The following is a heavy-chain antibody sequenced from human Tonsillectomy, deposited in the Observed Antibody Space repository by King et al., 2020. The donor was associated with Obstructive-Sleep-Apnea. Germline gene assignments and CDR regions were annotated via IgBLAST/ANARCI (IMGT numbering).Heavy chain of an antibody. CDR2: IYYTGSA. Sequence: CTVSGGSISSGDYYWSWIRQPPGKGLERIGFIYYTGSAHYSPSLKSRVTISVDTSNNRFTLKLSSVTAADTAVCFCARRHASVEYPTMTIIDYWGQGTLVTVSS. V-gene: IGHV4-30-4*01. CDR3: ARRHASVEYPTMTIIDY. J-gene: IGHJ4*02. D-gene: IGHD5-24*01. CDR1: GGSISSGDYY.